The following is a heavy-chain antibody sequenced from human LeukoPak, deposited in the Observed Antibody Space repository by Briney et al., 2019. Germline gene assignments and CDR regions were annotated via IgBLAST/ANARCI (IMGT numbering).Heavy chain of an antibody. J-gene: IGHJ4*03. CDR1: RYTFTSYD. D-gene: IGHD3-10*01. Sequence: ASVKVSCKASRYTFTSYDIHWVRQATGQGLEWMGWMNPNSGNTVYAQQFQGRVTMTRNTSISTAYMELSSLRSDDTAVYYCARGKYFYVSAIGFDYWGQGTTVTVSS. V-gene: IGHV1-8*01. CDR3: ARGKYFYVSAIGFDY. CDR2: MNPNSGNT.